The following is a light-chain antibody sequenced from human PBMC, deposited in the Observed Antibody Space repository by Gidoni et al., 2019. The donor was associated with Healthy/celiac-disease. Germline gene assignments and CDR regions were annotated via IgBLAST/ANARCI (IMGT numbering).Light chain of an antibody. Sequence: TQSPLSLHGTPGEPAYISCRSSQSLLHSNGYNYLDWYLQKPGQSPQLLIYLGSNRASGVPDRFSGSGSGTDFTLKISSVEAEDFGVYYCMQALQTPMYTFGQGTKLEIQ. CDR3: MQALQTPMYT. J-gene: IGKJ2*01. CDR2: LGS. V-gene: IGKV2-28*01. CDR1: QSLLHSNGYNY.